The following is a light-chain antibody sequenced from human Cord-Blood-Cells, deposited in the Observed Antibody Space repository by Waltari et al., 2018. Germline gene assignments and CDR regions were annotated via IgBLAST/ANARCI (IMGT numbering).Light chain of an antibody. J-gene: IGKJ2*01. Sequence: DIQMTQSPSSLSASVGDIVTITCRASQSISSNLNWYQQKPGNAPKLLIYAASSLQSGVPSRFSGSGSGTDFTLTISSLQPEDFATYYCQQSYSTPYTFGQWTKLEIK. CDR1: QSISSN. V-gene: IGKV1-39*01. CDR2: AAS. CDR3: QQSYSTPYT.